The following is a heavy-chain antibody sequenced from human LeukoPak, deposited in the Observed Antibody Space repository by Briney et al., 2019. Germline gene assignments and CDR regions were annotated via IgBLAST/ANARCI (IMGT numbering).Heavy chain of an antibody. J-gene: IGHJ6*03. Sequence: SETLSLTCTVSGGSISSSSYYWGWIRQPPGKGLEWIGSIYYSGSTYYNPSLKSRVTISVDTSKNQFSLKLSSVTAADTAVYYCVSMVRGSGYYYYMDVWGKGTTVTISS. CDR1: GGSISSSSYY. CDR3: VSMVRGSGYYYYMDV. D-gene: IGHD3-10*01. CDR2: IYYSGST. V-gene: IGHV4-39*01.